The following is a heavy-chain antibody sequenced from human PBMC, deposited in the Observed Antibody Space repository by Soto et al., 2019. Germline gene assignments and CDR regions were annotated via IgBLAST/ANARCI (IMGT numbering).Heavy chain of an antibody. V-gene: IGHV4-31*03. CDR1: GGSILNGGHY. CDR3: ARGEPYVDY. CDR2: IYYSVST. D-gene: IGHD3-16*01. Sequence: SQTLSLTCTVSGGSILNGGHYCTWIRQHPGKGLEWIGYIYYSVSTYYNPSLKSRVTISVDTSKNQFSLKLNSVTAADTAVYYCARGEPYVDYWGQGTLVTVSS. J-gene: IGHJ4*02.